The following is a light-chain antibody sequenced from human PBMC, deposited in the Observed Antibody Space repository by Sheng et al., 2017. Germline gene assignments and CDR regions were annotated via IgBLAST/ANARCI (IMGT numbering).Light chain of an antibody. CDR2: GAS. V-gene: IGKV3-20*01. J-gene: IGKJ2*01. Sequence: EIVMTQSPATLSVSPGERATLSCRASQNIRNYLAWYQQKPGQAPRLLIYGASSRATGIPDRFSGSGSGTDFTLTISRLEPEDFAVYYCQQYGSSRTFGQGTKLEIK. CDR1: QNIRNY. CDR3: QQYGSSRT.